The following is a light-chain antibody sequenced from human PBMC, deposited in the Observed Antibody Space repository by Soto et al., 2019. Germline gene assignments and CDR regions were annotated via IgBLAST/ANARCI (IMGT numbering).Light chain of an antibody. CDR2: KAS. J-gene: IGKJ1*01. CDR3: QQYNIWPPWT. V-gene: IGKV1-5*03. Sequence: DIQMTQSPSTLSGSVGXRVTITCRASQTISSWLAWYQQKPGKAPKLLIYKASTLKSGVPSRFSGSGSGTEFTLTISSLQPDDFAVYYCQQYNIWPPWTFGQGTKVDIK. CDR1: QTISSW.